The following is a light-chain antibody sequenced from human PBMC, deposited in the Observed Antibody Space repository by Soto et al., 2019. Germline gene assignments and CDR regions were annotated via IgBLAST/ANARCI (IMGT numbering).Light chain of an antibody. Sequence: QLVLTQSPSASASLGASVKLTCTLSSGHSSYAIAWHQQQPEKGPRYLMKLNTDGSHSKGDGIPDRFSGSTSGAECYLTISSLQSEDEADYYCQTWGTGIAVFGGGTKLTVL. CDR1: SGHSSYA. V-gene: IGLV4-69*01. CDR2: LNTDGSH. J-gene: IGLJ2*01. CDR3: QTWGTGIAV.